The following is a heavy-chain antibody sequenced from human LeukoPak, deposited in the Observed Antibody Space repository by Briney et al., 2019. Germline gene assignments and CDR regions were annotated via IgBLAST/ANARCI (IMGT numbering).Heavy chain of an antibody. D-gene: IGHD3-22*01. CDR3: TRLSADDSSGYYYY. Sequence: GGSLRLSCAASGFTFSGSAIHWVRQASGKGLEWVGRIRSKANSYATVCAASVKGRFTISRDDSKNMAYLQMNSLKAEDTAVYYCTRLSADDSSGYYYYWGQGTLVTVSS. CDR2: IRSKANSYAT. V-gene: IGHV3-73*01. J-gene: IGHJ4*02. CDR1: GFTFSGSA.